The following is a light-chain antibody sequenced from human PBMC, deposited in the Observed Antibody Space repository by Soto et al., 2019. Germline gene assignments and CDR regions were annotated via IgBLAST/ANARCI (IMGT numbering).Light chain of an antibody. Sequence: QSALTHPASVSGSPGQSITISCTGTSSDVGSYNLVSWYQQHPGQAPKLLIYEGSKRPSGVSNRFSGSKSGNTASLTISGIQAEDEADYYCCSYAGSSTAVFGGGTKLTV. J-gene: IGLJ7*01. CDR1: SSDVGSYNL. CDR3: CSYAGSSTAV. CDR2: EGS. V-gene: IGLV2-23*01.